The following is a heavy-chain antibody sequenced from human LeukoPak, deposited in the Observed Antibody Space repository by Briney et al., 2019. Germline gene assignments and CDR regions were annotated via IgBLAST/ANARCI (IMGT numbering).Heavy chain of an antibody. V-gene: IGHV4-34*01. Sequence: SETLSLTCAVYGGSFSGYYWSWIRQPPGKGLEWIGEINHSGSTNYNPSLKSRVTISVDTSKNQFSLKLSSVTAADTAVYYCARAVSPDTGPPDVDYWGQGTLVTVSS. CDR3: ARAVSPDTGPPDVDY. CDR2: INHSGST. J-gene: IGHJ4*02. CDR1: GGSFSGYY. D-gene: IGHD5-18*01.